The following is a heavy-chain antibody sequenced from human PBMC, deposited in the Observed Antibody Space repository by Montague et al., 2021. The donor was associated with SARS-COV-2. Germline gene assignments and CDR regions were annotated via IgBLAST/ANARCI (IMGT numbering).Heavy chain of an antibody. CDR3: ARVVGPTSYYYYGMDV. CDR2: ISSSSSTI. Sequence: SLRLSCAASGFTFSSYNMNWVRQAPGEGLEWVSYISSSSSTIYYADSVKGRFTISRDNAKDSLYLQMNSLRDEDTAVFYCARVVGPTSYYYYGMDVWGQGTTVTVSS. D-gene: IGHD1-26*01. V-gene: IGHV3-48*02. CDR1: GFTFSSYN. J-gene: IGHJ6*02.